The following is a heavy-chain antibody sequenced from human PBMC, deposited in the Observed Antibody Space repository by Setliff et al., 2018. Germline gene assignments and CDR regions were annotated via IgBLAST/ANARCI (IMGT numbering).Heavy chain of an antibody. J-gene: IGHJ4*02. CDR1: GFTFFSYT. CDR2: ITDDGGTT. Sequence: GGSLRLSCAASGFTFFSYTMNWVRQAPGKGLEWVSAITDDGGTTHYAGSVKGRFTIARDNSNSTLYLQMNSLRVEDTALYYCAKSSGSSSSTNLEYLGPGTLVTVSS. D-gene: IGHD6-6*01. V-gene: IGHV3-23*01. CDR3: AKSSGSSSSTNLEY.